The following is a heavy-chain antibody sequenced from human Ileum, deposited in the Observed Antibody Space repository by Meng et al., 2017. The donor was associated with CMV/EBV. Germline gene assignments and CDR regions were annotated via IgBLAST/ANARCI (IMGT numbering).Heavy chain of an antibody. CDR1: GDSISSYY. CDR2: IYYTVST. Sequence: SETLSLTCNVSGDSISSYYWNWIRQPPGKGLEWIGYIYYTVSTNYNPSLKSRATISVDTSKNQFSLKLSSVTAADTAVYYCARGRYCSSTSCFLFDYWGQGALVTVSS. D-gene: IGHD2-2*01. J-gene: IGHJ4*02. V-gene: IGHV4-59*01. CDR3: ARGRYCSSTSCFLFDY.